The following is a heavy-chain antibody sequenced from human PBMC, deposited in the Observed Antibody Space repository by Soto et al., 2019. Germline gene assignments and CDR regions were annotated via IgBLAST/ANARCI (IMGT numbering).Heavy chain of an antibody. CDR1: GFTFSSYA. Sequence: GGSLRLSCAASGFTFSSYAMSWVRQAPGKGLEWVSAISGSGGSTYYADSVKGRFTISRDNSKNTLYLQMNSLRAEDTAVYYCAKDTPYYYDSSGYLGWGMDVSGQGTIVTVSS. D-gene: IGHD3-22*01. CDR3: AKDTPYYYDSSGYLGWGMDV. CDR2: ISGSGGST. J-gene: IGHJ6*02. V-gene: IGHV3-23*01.